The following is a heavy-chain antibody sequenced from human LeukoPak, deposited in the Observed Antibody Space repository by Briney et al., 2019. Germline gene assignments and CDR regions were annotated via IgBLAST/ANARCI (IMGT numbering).Heavy chain of an antibody. J-gene: IGHJ4*02. V-gene: IGHV1-69*04. CDR1: GGTFSSYA. D-gene: IGHD3-22*01. Sequence: SVKVSCKASGGTFSSYAISWVRQAPGQGLEWMGRIIPIFGIANYAQKFQGRVTITADKSTSTAYMELSTRRSEDTAVYYCPRDSPYSYDSSGQMTFEYWGQGTLVTVSS. CDR2: IIPIFGIA. CDR3: PRDSPYSYDSSGQMTFEY.